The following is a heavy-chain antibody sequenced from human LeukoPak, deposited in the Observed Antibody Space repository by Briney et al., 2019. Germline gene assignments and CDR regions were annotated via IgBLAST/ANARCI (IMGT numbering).Heavy chain of an antibody. J-gene: IGHJ6*03. D-gene: IGHD3-10*01. Sequence: GASVKVSCKASGYTFTSYYMHWVRQAPGQGLEWMGMINPSGGSTSYAQRFQGRVTMTRDMSTSTVYMELSSLRSEDTAVYYCARDRDPGGDYYYYMDVWGKRTTVTVSS. CDR3: ARDRDPGGDYYYYMDV. V-gene: IGHV1-46*01. CDR1: GYTFTSYY. CDR2: INPSGGST.